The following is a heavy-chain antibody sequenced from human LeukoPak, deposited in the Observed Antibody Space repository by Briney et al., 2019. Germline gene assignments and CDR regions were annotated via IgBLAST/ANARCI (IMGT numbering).Heavy chain of an antibody. D-gene: IGHD6-19*01. V-gene: IGHV1-18*01. CDR2: ISAYNGNT. CDR1: GYTFTSYG. CDR3: ARGSVGVLGVAGNDY. Sequence: GASVKVSCKASGYTFTSYGISWVRQAPGQGLEWMGWISAYNGNTNYAQKLQGRVTMTTDTSTSTAYVELRSLRSDDTAVYCCARGSVGVLGVAGNDYWGQGTLVTVSS. J-gene: IGHJ4*02.